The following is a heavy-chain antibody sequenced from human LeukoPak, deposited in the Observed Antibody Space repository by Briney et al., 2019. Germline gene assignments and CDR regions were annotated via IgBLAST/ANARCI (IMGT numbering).Heavy chain of an antibody. CDR2: IYPGDSDT. D-gene: IGHD6-13*01. CDR1: GYSFTSYW. V-gene: IGHV5-51*01. Sequence: GGSLKISGKGSGYSFTSYWIGWVRQMPGKGLDWMGIIYPGDSDTRYSPSFQGQVTISADKSISPAYLQWSSLKASDTAMYYCARHPAAGTLPYYYYMDVWGKGTTVTVSS. J-gene: IGHJ6*03. CDR3: ARHPAAGTLPYYYYMDV.